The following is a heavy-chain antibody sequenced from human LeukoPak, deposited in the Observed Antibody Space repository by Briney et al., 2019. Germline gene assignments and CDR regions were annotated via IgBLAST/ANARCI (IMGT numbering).Heavy chain of an antibody. CDR3: ARDPPTYSNYESGDY. D-gene: IGHD4-11*01. J-gene: IGHJ4*02. CDR1: GGTFSSYA. CDR2: IIPIFGTA. V-gene: IGHV1-69*13. Sequence: ASEKVSCKASGGTFSSYAISWVRQAPGQGLEWMGGIIPIFGTANYAQKFQGRVTITADESTNTAYMELSSLRSEDTAVYYCARDPPTYSNYESGDYWGQGTLVTVSS.